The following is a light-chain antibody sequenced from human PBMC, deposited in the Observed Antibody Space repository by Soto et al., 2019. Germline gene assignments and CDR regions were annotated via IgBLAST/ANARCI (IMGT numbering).Light chain of an antibody. V-gene: IGLV2-18*02. CDR2: DVS. CDR1: SADVGIYNR. J-gene: IGLJ1*01. Sequence: QSALTQPPSVSGSPGQSVTISCTGTSADVGIYNRVAWYQQSPDTSPKLVVCDVSNRPSGVPDRFSGSKSGSTASLTISGLQAEDEADYYRSSFTTSNTYVFGTGTKVTVL. CDR3: SSFTTSNTYV.